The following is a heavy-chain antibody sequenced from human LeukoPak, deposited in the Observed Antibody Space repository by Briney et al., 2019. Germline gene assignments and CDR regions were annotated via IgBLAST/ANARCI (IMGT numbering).Heavy chain of an antibody. D-gene: IGHD5-18*01. CDR1: GYTFTGYY. CDR3: ARAAREYIYYYFDY. Sequence: ASVKVSCKASGYTFTGYYLHWVRQAPGQGLEWMGWINPNSGDTNYPLKFRGRVTMTRDTSISTAYMELNRLRSDDTAVYYCARAAREYIYYYFDYWGQGALVTVSS. J-gene: IGHJ4*02. V-gene: IGHV1-2*02. CDR2: INPNSGDT.